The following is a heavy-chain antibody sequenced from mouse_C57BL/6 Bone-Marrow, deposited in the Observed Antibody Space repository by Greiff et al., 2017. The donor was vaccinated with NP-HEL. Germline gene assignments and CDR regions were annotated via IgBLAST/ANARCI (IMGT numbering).Heavy chain of an antibody. CDR2: IYPGGGYT. Sequence: VQLQQPGAELVRPGTSVKMSCKASGYTFTNYWIGWAKQRPGHGLEWIGDIYPGGGYTNYNEKFKGKATLTADKSSSTAYMQFSSLTSEDSAIEYCARCDYYGSSPAWFAYWGQGTLVTVSA. D-gene: IGHD1-1*01. CDR3: ARCDYYGSSPAWFAY. V-gene: IGHV1-63*01. J-gene: IGHJ3*01. CDR1: GYTFTNYW.